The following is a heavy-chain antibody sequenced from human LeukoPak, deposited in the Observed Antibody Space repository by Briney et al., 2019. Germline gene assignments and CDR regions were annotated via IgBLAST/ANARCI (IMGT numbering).Heavy chain of an antibody. D-gene: IGHD3-10*01. V-gene: IGHV3-23*01. CDR1: GFTFNTYA. CDR3: ARHLLWFGELSFFDY. J-gene: IGHJ4*02. Sequence: GGSLRLSCAASGFTFNTYAMSWVRQAPWERLQWVSGISDSGGNTYYADSVRGRFTISRGNSKNTLYLQMNSLRAEDTAVYYCARHLLWFGELSFFDYWGQGTLVTVSS. CDR2: ISDSGGNT.